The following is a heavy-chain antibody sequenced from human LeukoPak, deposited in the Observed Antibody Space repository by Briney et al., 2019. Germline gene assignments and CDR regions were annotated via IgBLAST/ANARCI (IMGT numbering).Heavy chain of an antibody. D-gene: IGHD1-1*01. Sequence: ASVTVSCKASGYTFTSYYMHWVRQAPGQGLEWMGIINPSGGSTSYAQKFQGRVTMTRDTSTSTVYMELSSLRSEDTAVYYCARGGNWNREGYYFDYWGQGTLVTVSS. V-gene: IGHV1-46*01. CDR2: INPSGGST. CDR3: ARGGNWNREGYYFDY. CDR1: GYTFTSYY. J-gene: IGHJ4*02.